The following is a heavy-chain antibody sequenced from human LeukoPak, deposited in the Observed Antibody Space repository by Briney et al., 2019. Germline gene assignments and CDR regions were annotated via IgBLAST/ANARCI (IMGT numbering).Heavy chain of an antibody. CDR2: SSGSGGST. D-gene: IGHD4-17*01. J-gene: IGHJ4*02. Sequence: GGSLRHSCAPPGYTLSRYAMCWVRQALGKGLQWVSASSGSGGSTYYADYVKGRFTISRDNSKDTLYLQMNSLRAEDTAVYYCAVGLTTVTTRTSYWGQGTLVTVSS. CDR3: AVGLTTVTTRTSY. CDR1: GYTLSRYA. V-gene: IGHV3-23*01.